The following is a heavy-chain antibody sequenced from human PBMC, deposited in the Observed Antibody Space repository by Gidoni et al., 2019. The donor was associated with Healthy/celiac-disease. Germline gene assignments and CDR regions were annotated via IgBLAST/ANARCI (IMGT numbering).Heavy chain of an antibody. J-gene: IGHJ4*02. CDR1: GFTFDAYA. CDR3: AKDRSFYGDYASLDY. V-gene: IGHV3-9*01. Sequence: EVQLVESGGGLVQPGRSLRLSCAASGFTFDAYAMHWVRQAPGKGLAWVSGISWNSGSIGYADSVKGRFTISRDNAKNSLYLQMNSLRAEDTALYYCAKDRSFYGDYASLDYWGQGTLVTVSS. CDR2: ISWNSGSI. D-gene: IGHD4-17*01.